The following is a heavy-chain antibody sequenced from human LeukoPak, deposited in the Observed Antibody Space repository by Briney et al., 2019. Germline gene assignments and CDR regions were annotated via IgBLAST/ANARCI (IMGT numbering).Heavy chain of an antibody. V-gene: IGHV1-24*01. Sequence: ASVKVSCKVSGYTVTELSMHWVRQSPGKGLDWMGGFHPEDGETIYAQKFQGRVTMTEDTSTDTAYMELSSLRSEDTAVYYCARDRGSLDAFDIWGQGTMVTVSS. CDR3: ARDRGSLDAFDI. D-gene: IGHD1-26*01. J-gene: IGHJ3*02. CDR1: GYTVTELS. CDR2: FHPEDGET.